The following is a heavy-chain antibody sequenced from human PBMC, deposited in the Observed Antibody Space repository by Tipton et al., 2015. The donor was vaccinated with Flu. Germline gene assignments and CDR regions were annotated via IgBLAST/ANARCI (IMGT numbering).Heavy chain of an antibody. J-gene: IGHJ3*02. Sequence: TLSLTCTVSGYFISSGYYWGWIRQPPGKGLESIGSIYHSGGTYYNPSLKSRVTISVDTSKNQFSLKLSSVTAADTAVYYCAREGVGNAFDIWGQGTMVTVSS. V-gene: IGHV4-38-2*02. CDR1: GYFISSGYY. CDR2: IYHSGGT. D-gene: IGHD1-26*01. CDR3: AREGVGNAFDI.